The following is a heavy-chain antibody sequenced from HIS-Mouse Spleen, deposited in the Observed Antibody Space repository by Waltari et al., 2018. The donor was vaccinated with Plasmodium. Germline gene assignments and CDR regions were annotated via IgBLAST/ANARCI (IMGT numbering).Heavy chain of an antibody. J-gene: IGHJ2*01. Sequence: EVRLVESGGGLVQPGGSLRLSCAASGFTCSSYWMSWVRQAPGKGLEWVANIKQDVSEKYYVDSVKGRFTISRDNAKNSLYLQMNSLRAEDTAVYYCASSWYWYFDLWGRGTLVTVSS. CDR3: ASSWYWYFDL. V-gene: IGHV3-7*01. CDR1: GFTCSSYW. D-gene: IGHD6-13*01. CDR2: IKQDVSEK.